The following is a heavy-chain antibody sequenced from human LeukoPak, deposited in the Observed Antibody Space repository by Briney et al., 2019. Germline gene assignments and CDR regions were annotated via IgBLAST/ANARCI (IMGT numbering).Heavy chain of an antibody. D-gene: IGHD6-6*01. CDR2: FDPEDGET. Sequence: GASVKVSCKVSGYTLTELSMHWVRQAPGKGLEWMGGFDPEDGETIYAQKFQGRVTITTDESTSTAYMELSSLRSEDTAVYYCASAYSSSPLDAFDIWGQGTMVTVSS. V-gene: IGHV1-24*01. CDR3: ASAYSSSPLDAFDI. J-gene: IGHJ3*02. CDR1: GYTLTELS.